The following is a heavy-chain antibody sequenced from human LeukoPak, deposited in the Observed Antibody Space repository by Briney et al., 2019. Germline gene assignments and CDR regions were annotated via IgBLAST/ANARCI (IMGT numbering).Heavy chain of an antibody. J-gene: IGHJ4*02. Sequence: GASVKVSCKASGYTFTSYDINWVRQATGQGLEWMGWMNPNSGNTGYAQKFQGRVTMTRNTSISTAYMELSSLRSEDTAVYYCATMGLEPLPYYFDYWGQGTLVTVSS. V-gene: IGHV1-8*01. CDR3: ATMGLEPLPYYFDY. D-gene: IGHD1-1*01. CDR1: GYTFTSYD. CDR2: MNPNSGNT.